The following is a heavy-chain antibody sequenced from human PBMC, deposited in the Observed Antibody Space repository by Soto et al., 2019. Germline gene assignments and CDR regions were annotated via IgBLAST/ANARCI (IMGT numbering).Heavy chain of an antibody. V-gene: IGHV4-59*01. CDR1: GGSISSYY. CDR3: ARGSDSSSSLRFDP. J-gene: IGHJ5*02. CDR2: IYYSGST. Sequence: SETLSLTCTVSGGSISSYYWSWIRQPPGKGLEWIGYIYYSGSTNYNPSLKSRVTISVDTSKNQFSLKLSSVTAADTAVYYCARGSDSSSSLRFDPWGQGTLVTVSS. D-gene: IGHD6-6*01.